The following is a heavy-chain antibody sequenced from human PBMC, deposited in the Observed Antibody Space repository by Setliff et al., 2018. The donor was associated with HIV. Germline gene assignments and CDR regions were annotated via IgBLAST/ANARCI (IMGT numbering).Heavy chain of an antibody. Sequence: PSETLSLTCSVSGDSISSGSYYWSWIRLPAGKGLEWIGQIHTTGSTNYNPSLKSRVTISMDTSKNQFSLNLNSVTATDTAVYYCAKRKFGSGRPDPWGQGTLVTVS. CDR2: IHTTGST. CDR1: GDSISSGSYY. V-gene: IGHV4-61*09. D-gene: IGHD6-19*01. CDR3: AKRKFGSGRPDP. J-gene: IGHJ5*02.